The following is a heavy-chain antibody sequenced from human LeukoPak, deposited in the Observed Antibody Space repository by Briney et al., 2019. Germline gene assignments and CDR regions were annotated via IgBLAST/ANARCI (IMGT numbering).Heavy chain of an antibody. V-gene: IGHV4-39*02. D-gene: IGHD6-19*01. Sequence: SETLSLTCTVSGGSISSSSYYWGWIRQPPGKGLEWIGSIYYSGSTYYNPSLKSRVTISVDTSKNQFSLKLSSVTAADTAVYYCARDRLHSSGWYVVDYWGQGTLVTVSS. CDR3: ARDRLHSSGWYVVDY. CDR2: IYYSGST. J-gene: IGHJ4*02. CDR1: GGSISSSSYY.